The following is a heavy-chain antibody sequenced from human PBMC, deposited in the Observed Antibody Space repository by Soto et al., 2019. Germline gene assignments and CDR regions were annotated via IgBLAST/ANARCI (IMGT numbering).Heavy chain of an antibody. V-gene: IGHV3-7*03. CDR2: IKQDGSEK. J-gene: IGHJ4*02. Sequence: EVQLVESGGGLVQPGGSLRLSCAASGFTFSSYWMSWVRQAPGKGLEWVANIKQDGSEKYYVDSVKGRFTISRDNAKNSLYLQMNSLRAEDTAVYYCARDFGGTRVYYFDYWGQGTLVTVSS. CDR1: GFTFSSYW. D-gene: IGHD3-3*01. CDR3: ARDFGGTRVYYFDY.